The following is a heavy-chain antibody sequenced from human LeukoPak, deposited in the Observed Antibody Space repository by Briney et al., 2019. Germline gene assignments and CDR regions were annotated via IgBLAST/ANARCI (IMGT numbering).Heavy chain of an antibody. CDR2: INHSGST. D-gene: IGHD3-16*01. J-gene: IGHJ6*03. Sequence: SETLSLTCAVYGGSFSGYYWSWIRQPPGKGLEWIGEINHSGSTNYNPSLKSRVTISVDTSKNQFSLELSSVTAADTAMYYCAREKIGTGTVLGKDYYYMDVWGKGTTVTVSS. V-gene: IGHV4-34*01. CDR1: GGSFSGYY. CDR3: AREKIGTGTVLGKDYYYMDV.